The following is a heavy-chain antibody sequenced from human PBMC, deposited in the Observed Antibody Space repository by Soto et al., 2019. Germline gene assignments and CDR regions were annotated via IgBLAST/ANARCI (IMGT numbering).Heavy chain of an antibody. CDR2: VYHTGRT. Sequence: QVQLQESGPGLVKPSETLSLTCTVSGGSFKSGSYSWSWIRQPPGKGLEWIGYVYHTGRTSYNPSLKSRVSISMDTSKNQFSLNLDSLTAADTSVYFCARDSAYFDSWGQGTLVTVSS. J-gene: IGHJ4*02. CDR3: ARDSAYFDS. CDR1: GGSFKSGSYS. V-gene: IGHV4-61*01.